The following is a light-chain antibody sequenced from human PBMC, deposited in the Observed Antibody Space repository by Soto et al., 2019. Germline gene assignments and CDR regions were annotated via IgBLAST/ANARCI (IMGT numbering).Light chain of an antibody. CDR2: ETS. Sequence: SQPATTLSVYRADGATLSCRASQGIGDTLAWYQHKPGQTPRLLIYETSTRATGVPTRFSGSRSGTESTLTISSLQPDDFATYYCQQYNSYSRTFCQRTMVDIK. V-gene: IGKV3-15*01. J-gene: IGKJ1*01. CDR3: QQYNSYSRT. CDR1: QGIGDT.